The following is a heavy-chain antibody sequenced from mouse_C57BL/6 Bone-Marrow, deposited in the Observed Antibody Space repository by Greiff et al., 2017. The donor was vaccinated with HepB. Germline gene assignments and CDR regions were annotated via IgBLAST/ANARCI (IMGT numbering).Heavy chain of an antibody. J-gene: IGHJ4*01. CDR1: GFTFSSYG. D-gene: IGHD2-2*01. CDR2: ISSGGSYT. Sequence: EVKLMESGGDLVKPGGSLKLSCAASGFTFSSYGMSWVRQTPDKRLEWVATISSGGSYTYYPDSVKGRFTISRDNAKNTLYLQMSSLKSEDTAMYYCARWLRYYAMDYWGQGTSVTVSS. V-gene: IGHV5-6*01. CDR3: ARWLRYYAMDY.